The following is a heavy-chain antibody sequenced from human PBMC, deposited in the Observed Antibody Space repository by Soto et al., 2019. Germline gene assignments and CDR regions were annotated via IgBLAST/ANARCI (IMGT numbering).Heavy chain of an antibody. J-gene: IGHJ5*02. Sequence: ASVKVSCKASGYTFTSYGIHWVRQAPGQRLEWMGWINAANGDAKYSPKFQGRVTITRDTSASTAYMELSSLRSEDTAVYYCVRRHVSATGIDWFDPWGQGTLVTVSS. CDR2: INAANGDA. CDR1: GYTFTSYG. V-gene: IGHV1-3*01. CDR3: VRRHVSATGIDWFDP. D-gene: IGHD6-13*01.